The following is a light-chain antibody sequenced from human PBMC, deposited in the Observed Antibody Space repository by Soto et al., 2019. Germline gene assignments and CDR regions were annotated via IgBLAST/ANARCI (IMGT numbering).Light chain of an antibody. CDR3: CSYAGSRRV. Sequence: QSVLTQPASVSGSPGQSITISCTGTSSDAGSYNLVSWYQQHPGKAPKLMIYEGSKRPSGVSNRFSGSKSGNTASLTISGLQAEDEADYYCCSYAGSRRVFGGGTKVTVL. J-gene: IGLJ2*01. CDR2: EGS. CDR1: SSDAGSYNL. V-gene: IGLV2-23*01.